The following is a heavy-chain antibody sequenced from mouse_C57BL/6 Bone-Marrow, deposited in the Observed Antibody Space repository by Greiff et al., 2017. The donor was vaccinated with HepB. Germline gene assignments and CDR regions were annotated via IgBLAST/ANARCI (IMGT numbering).Heavy chain of an antibody. CDR1: GYSFTGYF. J-gene: IGHJ4*01. Sequence: EVQVVESGPELVKPGDSVKISCKASGYSFTGYFMNWVMQSHGKSLEWIGRINPYNGDTFYNQKFKGKATLTVDKSSSTAHMELRSLTSEDSAVYYCARRGSSWYAMDYWGQGTSVTVSS. CDR2: INPYNGDT. D-gene: IGHD1-1*01. V-gene: IGHV1-20*01. CDR3: ARRGSSWYAMDY.